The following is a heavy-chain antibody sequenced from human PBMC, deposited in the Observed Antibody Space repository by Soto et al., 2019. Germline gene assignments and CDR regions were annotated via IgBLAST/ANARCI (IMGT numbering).Heavy chain of an antibody. D-gene: IGHD3-22*01. CDR2: ISGSGTST. CDR1: GVPFSIYA. J-gene: IGHJ4*02. CDR3: AKGLYDRSGYPGY. V-gene: IGHV3-23*01. Sequence: EVQLLESGGGLVQPGGSLRLSCAVSGVPFSIYAMSWVRQPPGKGLEWVSGISGSGTSTYYADSVKGRFTISRDNSKNTMYLQMNSLRSEDTAVYYCAKGLYDRSGYPGYWGQGTLVSVSS.